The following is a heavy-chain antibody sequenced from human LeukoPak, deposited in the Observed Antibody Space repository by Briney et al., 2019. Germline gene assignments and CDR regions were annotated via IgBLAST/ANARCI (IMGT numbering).Heavy chain of an antibody. D-gene: IGHD1-26*01. CDR3: ARVYPPYEEFWSYRKAYYYYMDV. Sequence: ASVKVSCKASGYTFTSYGISWVRQAPGQGLEWMGWISAYNGNTNYAQKLQGRVTMTTDTSTSTAYMELRSLRSDDTAVYYCARVYPPYEEFWSYRKAYYYYMDVWGKGTTVTVSS. V-gene: IGHV1-18*01. CDR2: ISAYNGNT. J-gene: IGHJ6*03. CDR1: GYTFTSYG.